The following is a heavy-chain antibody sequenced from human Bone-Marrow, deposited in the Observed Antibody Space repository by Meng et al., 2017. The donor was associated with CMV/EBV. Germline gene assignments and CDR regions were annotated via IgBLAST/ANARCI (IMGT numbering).Heavy chain of an antibody. CDR3: ATSPGYPREFGY. D-gene: IGHD3-10*01. Sequence: TVSGGSVRSDSSYWSWIRQPPGKGLESIGFIHYSGSTNYTPSLMSRVTISLDTSKNQFSLKLSSVTAADTAVYYCATSPGYPREFGYWGQGTLVTVSS. CDR1: GGSVRSDSSY. CDR2: IHYSGST. J-gene: IGHJ4*02. V-gene: IGHV4-61*01.